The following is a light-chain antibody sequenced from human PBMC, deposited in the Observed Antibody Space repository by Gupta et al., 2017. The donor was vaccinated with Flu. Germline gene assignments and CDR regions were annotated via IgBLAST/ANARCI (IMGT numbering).Light chain of an antibody. CDR2: DTR. J-gene: IGLJ2*01. CDR1: TGTVPRGHY. V-gene: IGLV7-46*01. Sequence: STGTVPRGHYPYWHQQKPGQDLRTLIYDTRNKHSLTPAPFSGSLLGGKAALSLSGAQSEDEAEYYCLLSYSGGVVFGGGTRLTVL. CDR3: LLSYSGGVV.